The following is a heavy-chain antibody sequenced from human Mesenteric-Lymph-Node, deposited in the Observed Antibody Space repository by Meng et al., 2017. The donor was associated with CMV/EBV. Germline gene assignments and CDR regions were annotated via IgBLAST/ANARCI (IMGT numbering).Heavy chain of an antibody. CDR1: GFTFSSYS. J-gene: IGHJ4*02. Sequence: GGSLRLSCAASGFTFSSYSLNWVRQAPGKGLEWVGFIRFDGITEDYADSVRGRFTISRDNSKNTLYLQMNSLKPEDTAVYYCAKDRYSGTHTYFDYWGQGTLVTVSS. CDR3: AKDRYSGTHTYFDY. D-gene: IGHD1-26*01. CDR2: IRFDGITE. V-gene: IGHV3-30*02.